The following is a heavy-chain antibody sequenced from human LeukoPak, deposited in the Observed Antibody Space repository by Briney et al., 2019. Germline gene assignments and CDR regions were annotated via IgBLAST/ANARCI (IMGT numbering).Heavy chain of an antibody. CDR2: VKSKTDGGTI. CDR3: TTYPYSRREFCY. D-gene: IGHD6-13*01. V-gene: IGHV3-15*01. CDR1: GFTFSNAW. Sequence: GRSLRLSCAASGFTFSNAWMSWVRQAPGKGLEWVGRVKSKTDGGTIDYAAPVKGRFTISRDDSKNTLYLQMSSLKTEDAAVYYCTTYPYSRREFCYWGQGTLVTVCS. J-gene: IGHJ4*02.